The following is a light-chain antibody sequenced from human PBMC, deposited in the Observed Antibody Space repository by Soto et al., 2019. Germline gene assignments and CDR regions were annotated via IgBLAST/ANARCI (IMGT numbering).Light chain of an antibody. CDR3: QQRSDWPRT. V-gene: IGKV3-11*01. CDR2: DAS. CDR1: QRVSSY. J-gene: IGKJ1*01. Sequence: EIVLTQSPATLSLSPGERATLSCRASQRVSSYLAWYQQIPGQAPRLLIYDASNRATRIPARFSGSGSGTAFTLTISSLEPEDSAVYYCQQRSDWPRTFGQGTKVEIK.